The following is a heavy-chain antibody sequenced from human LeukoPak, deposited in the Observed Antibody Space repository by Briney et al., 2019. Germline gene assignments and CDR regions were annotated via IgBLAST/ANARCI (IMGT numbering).Heavy chain of an antibody. CDR1: GYTFPSYY. CDR3: ARVRAGLCDY. J-gene: IGHJ4*02. V-gene: IGHV1-46*01. CDR2: INPSGGST. D-gene: IGHD6-19*01. Sequence: ASVKVSCKASGYTFPSYYMHGVRQAPGQGLEWMGMINPSGGSTRYPQKFQGRVTMTRDTSTSTVYMQLSSLRSEDTAVYYCARVRAGLCDYWGQGTLVTVSS.